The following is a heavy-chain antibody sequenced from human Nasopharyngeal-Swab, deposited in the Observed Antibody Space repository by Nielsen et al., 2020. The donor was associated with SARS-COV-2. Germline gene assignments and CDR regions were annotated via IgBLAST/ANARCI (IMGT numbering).Heavy chain of an antibody. CDR3: ARHHYDFWSGYYEGYFDY. Sequence: SETLSLTCTVSGGSMRSYYWNWIRQPPGKGLEWIGYIYYSGSTNYNPSLKSRVTISADTSKNQFSLKLSSVTAADTAVYYCARHHYDFWSGYYEGYFDYWGQGTLVTVSS. CDR1: GGSMRSYY. J-gene: IGHJ4*02. CDR2: IYYSGST. V-gene: IGHV4-59*08. D-gene: IGHD3-3*01.